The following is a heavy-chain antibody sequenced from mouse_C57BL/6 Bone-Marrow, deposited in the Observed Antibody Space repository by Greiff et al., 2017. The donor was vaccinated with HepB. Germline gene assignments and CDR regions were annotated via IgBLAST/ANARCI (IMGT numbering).Heavy chain of an antibody. V-gene: IGHV1-50*01. J-gene: IGHJ1*03. Sequence: VQLQQPGAELVKPGASVKLSCKASGYTFTSYWMQWVKQRPGQGLEWIGEIVPSDSYTNYNQKFKGKATLTVDTSSSTAYMQLSSLTSEDSAVYYCARNYYGSSYWYFDVWGTGTTVTVSS. CDR3: ARNYYGSSYWYFDV. CDR2: IVPSDSYT. D-gene: IGHD1-1*01. CDR1: GYTFTSYW.